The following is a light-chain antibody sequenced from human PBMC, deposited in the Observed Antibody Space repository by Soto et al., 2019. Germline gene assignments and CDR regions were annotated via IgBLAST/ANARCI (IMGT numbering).Light chain of an antibody. CDR3: QKYNSAPQP. CDR1: QGISTY. Sequence: DIQMTQSPSSLSTSVGDRVTITCRASQGISTYLAWYQQKPGKAPKLLIYAASTLQSGVPSRFSGSGSGTDFTLTISSLQPEDVATYYCQKYNSAPQPFGQGTKVEI. J-gene: IGKJ1*01. CDR2: AAS. V-gene: IGKV1-27*01.